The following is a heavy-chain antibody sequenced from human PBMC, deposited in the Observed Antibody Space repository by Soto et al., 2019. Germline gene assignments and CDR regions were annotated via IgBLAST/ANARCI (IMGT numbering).Heavy chain of an antibody. J-gene: IGHJ6*02. CDR3: ARKYYYDSSGYHYYYYYGMDV. D-gene: IGHD3-22*01. V-gene: IGHV3-7*01. Sequence: GGSLRLSCAASGFTFSSYWMSWVRQSPGKGLEWVANIKQDGSEEYYVDSVKGRFIVSRDNVKNSLYLQMNSLRAEDTAVYYCARKYYYDSSGYHYYYYYGMDVWGQGTTVTVSS. CDR2: IKQDGSEE. CDR1: GFTFSSYW.